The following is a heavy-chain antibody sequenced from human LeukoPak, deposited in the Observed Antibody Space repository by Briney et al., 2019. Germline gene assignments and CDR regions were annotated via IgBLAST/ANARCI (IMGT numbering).Heavy chain of an antibody. D-gene: IGHD3-9*01. V-gene: IGHV1-18*01. CDR1: GHTFTSYG. CDR2: ISAYNGNT. J-gene: IGHJ6*02. CDR3: AAGYPDYYYYGMDV. Sequence: ASVKVSCKASGHTFTSYGISWVRQAPGQGLEWMGWISAYNGNTNYAQKLQGRVTMTTDTSTSTAYMELRSLRSDDTAVYYCAAGYPDYYYYGMDVWGQGTTVTVSS.